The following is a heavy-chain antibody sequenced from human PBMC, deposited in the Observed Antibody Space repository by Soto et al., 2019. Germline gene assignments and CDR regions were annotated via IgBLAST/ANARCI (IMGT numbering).Heavy chain of an antibody. J-gene: IGHJ4*02. D-gene: IGHD3-22*01. Sequence: QVQLVESGGGVVQPGRSLRLSCAASGFTFSSYAMHWVRQAPGKGLEWVAVISYAGSNKYYADSVKGRFTIPRDNSKNSLYLQMNSRPAEDTAGDDCARGDRITMILVVITPFDYCGLEYLVT. V-gene: IGHV3-30-3*01. CDR3: ARGDRITMILVVITPFDY. CDR2: ISYAGSNK. CDR1: GFTFSSYA.